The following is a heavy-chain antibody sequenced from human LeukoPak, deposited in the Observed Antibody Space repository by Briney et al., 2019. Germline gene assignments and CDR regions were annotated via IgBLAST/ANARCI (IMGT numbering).Heavy chain of an antibody. D-gene: IGHD3-22*01. Sequence: ASVKVSCKASGYTFTNYGVSWVRQAPGQGLGWMGWISAYNGHTNYAQNPQGRVTMTTDTSTSTAYMELRSLRSDDTAVYYCARDGHRRCHYDCSGREDAFDIWGQGTMVTVSS. CDR2: ISAYNGHT. CDR3: ARDGHRRCHYDCSGREDAFDI. J-gene: IGHJ3*02. CDR1: GYTFTNYG. V-gene: IGHV1-18*01.